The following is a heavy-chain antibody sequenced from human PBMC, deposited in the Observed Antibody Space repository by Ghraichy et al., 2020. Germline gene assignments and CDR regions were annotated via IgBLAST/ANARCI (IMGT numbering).Heavy chain of an antibody. CDR1: GFTFSNAW. CDR2: IKDKTDGGTT. Sequence: GGSLRLSCAASGFTFSNAWMNWVRQAPGKGLEWVGRIKDKTDGGTTDYAAPVRGRFTISRDDSKNTLYLQMNSLKTEDTAVYYCTTDLRYSSGWPNWYFDLWGRGTLVAVSS. V-gene: IGHV3-15*01. CDR3: TTDLRYSSGWPNWYFDL. J-gene: IGHJ2*01. D-gene: IGHD6-19*01.